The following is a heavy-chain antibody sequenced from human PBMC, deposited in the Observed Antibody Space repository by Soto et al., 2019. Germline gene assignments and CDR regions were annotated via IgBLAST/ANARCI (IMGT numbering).Heavy chain of an antibody. CDR2: ISDNGGTT. CDR3: AKDGQRMTTETKYYYMDV. V-gene: IGHV3-23*01. Sequence: GGSLRLSCAASEFTFSNYAMSWVRQAPGKGLEWASSISDNGGTTYYADSVKGRFTISRDNSKNTLYLQMNSLRAEDTALYYCAKDGQRMTTETKYYYMDVWGKGTTVTVSS. J-gene: IGHJ6*03. CDR1: EFTFSNYA. D-gene: IGHD4-17*01.